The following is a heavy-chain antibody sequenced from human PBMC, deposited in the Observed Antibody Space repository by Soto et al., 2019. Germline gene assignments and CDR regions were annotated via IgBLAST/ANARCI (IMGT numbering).Heavy chain of an antibody. CDR2: MYHSGST. J-gene: IGHJ5*02. D-gene: IGHD6-19*01. Sequence: TSETLSLTCAVSGGSISSGGYSWSWIRQPPGKGLEWIGYMYHSGSTYYNPSLKSRVTISIDRSKNQFSLKLSSVTAADTAVYYCARVHSSGWSYWFDPWGQGTLVTVSS. V-gene: IGHV4-30-2*01. CDR3: ARVHSSGWSYWFDP. CDR1: GGSISSGGYS.